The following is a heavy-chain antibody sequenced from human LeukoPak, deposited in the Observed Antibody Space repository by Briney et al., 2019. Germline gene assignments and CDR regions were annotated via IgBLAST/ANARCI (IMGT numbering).Heavy chain of an antibody. CDR2: FRSGGSNI. D-gene: IGHD3-3*01. V-gene: IGHV3-48*01. CDR1: AFIFSIYS. Sequence: PAGSLSLSCAASAFIFSIYSMNWVRQAPGEGRVWVSYFRSGGSNISHADSVKGRLTIYRYNTKNSLYLKMNSLRAEDTAVYYCARDANDYWSGYYDFDYWGQGTLVTVSS. CDR3: ARDANDYWSGYYDFDY. J-gene: IGHJ4*02.